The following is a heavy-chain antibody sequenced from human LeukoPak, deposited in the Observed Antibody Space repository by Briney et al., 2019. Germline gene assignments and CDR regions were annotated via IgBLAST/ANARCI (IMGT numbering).Heavy chain of an antibody. D-gene: IGHD3-10*01. CDR3: AREASESLGAFDI. J-gene: IGHJ3*02. CDR1: GFTFSSYA. CDR2: ISYDGSNK. Sequence: GGSLRLSCAAPGFTFSSYAMHWVRQAPGKGLEWVAVISYDGSNKYYADSVKGRFTISRDNSKNTLYLQMNSLRAEDTAVYYCAREASESLGAFDIWGQGTMVTVSS. V-gene: IGHV3-30-3*01.